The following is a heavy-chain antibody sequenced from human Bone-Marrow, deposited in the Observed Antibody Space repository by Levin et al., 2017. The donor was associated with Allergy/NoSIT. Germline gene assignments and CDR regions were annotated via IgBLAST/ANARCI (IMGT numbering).Heavy chain of an antibody. Sequence: SGPTLVKPTQTLTLTCTFSGFSLSTSGVGVGWIRQPPGKALEWLALIYWDDDKRYSPSLKSRLTITKDTSKNQVVLTMTNMDPVDTATYYCAHMGARGYCSSTSCFANYYYGMDVWGQGTTVTVSS. CDR3: AHMGARGYCSSTSCFANYYYGMDV. J-gene: IGHJ6*02. CDR1: GFSLSTSGVG. CDR2: IYWDDDK. V-gene: IGHV2-5*02. D-gene: IGHD2-2*01.